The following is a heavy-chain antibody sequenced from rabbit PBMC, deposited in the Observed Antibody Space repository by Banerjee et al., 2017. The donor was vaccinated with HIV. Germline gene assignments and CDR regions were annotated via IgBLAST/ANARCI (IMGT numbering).Heavy chain of an antibody. CDR2: IYAGEGNT. Sequence: QEQLEESGGDLVKPEGSLTLTCTASGFTISSRYYMCWVRQAPGKGLEWIACIYAGEGNTVYATWAKGRFTISRTSSTTVALQMTSLTAADTATYFFARDLAGDGYGYLELWGQGTLVTVS. J-gene: IGHJ3*01. V-gene: IGHV1S45*01. CDR3: ARDLAGDGYGYLEL. D-gene: IGHD6-1*01. CDR1: GFTISSRYY.